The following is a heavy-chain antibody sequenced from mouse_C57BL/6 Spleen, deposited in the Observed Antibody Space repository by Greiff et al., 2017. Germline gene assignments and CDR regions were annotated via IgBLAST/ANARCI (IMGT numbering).Heavy chain of an antibody. Sequence: QVQLQQPDAEFVKPGASVKISCKVSGYTFTDHSMHWVKQRPEQGLEWIGYIYPSDGSTKYNQKFKGKATLTADKSSSTAYMQLNSLTSEDSAVYFGASSNCFYFDYWGQGTTLTVS. J-gene: IGHJ2*01. CDR3: ASSNCFYFDY. CDR1: GYTFTDHS. CDR2: IYPSDGST. V-gene: IGHV1-78*01.